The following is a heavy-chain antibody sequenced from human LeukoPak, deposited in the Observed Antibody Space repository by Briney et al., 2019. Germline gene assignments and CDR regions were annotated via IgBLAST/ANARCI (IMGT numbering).Heavy chain of an antibody. D-gene: IGHD2-2*01. Sequence: PSETLSLTCTVSGGSISSGGYYWSWIRQHPGKGLEWIGYIYYSGSTYYNPSLKSRVTISVDTSKNQFSLKLSSVTAADTAVYYCARDLHALTSGYGMDVWGQGTTVTVSS. CDR2: IYYSGST. J-gene: IGHJ6*02. V-gene: IGHV4-31*03. CDR1: GGSISSGGYY. CDR3: ARDLHALTSGYGMDV.